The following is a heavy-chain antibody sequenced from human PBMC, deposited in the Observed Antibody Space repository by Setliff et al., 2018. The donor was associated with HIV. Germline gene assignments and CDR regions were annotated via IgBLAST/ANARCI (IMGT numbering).Heavy chain of an antibody. Sequence: PSETLSLTCTVSGGSLTGYYWSWIRQPPGKGLEWIGTVYHTGSTIYNPSLQSRVIMSVDTSRNQFSLNVNSLTAADTAVYFCARWGDGYNSYGFWGQGTLVTVSS. J-gene: IGHJ4*02. CDR3: ARWGDGYNSYGF. D-gene: IGHD5-12*01. CDR2: VYHTGST. CDR1: GGSLTGYY. V-gene: IGHV4-59*01.